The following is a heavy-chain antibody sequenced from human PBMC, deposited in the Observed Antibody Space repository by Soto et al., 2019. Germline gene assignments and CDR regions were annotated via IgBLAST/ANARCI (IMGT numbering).Heavy chain of an antibody. Sequence: QSGGSLRLSCAASGFTFSSYGMHWVRQAPGKGLEWVAVIWYDGSNKYYADSVKGRFTISRDNSKNTLYLQMNSLRAEDTAVYYCARGEGYCSSTSCYSSHYYYYGMDVWGQGTTVTVSS. J-gene: IGHJ6*02. CDR2: IWYDGSNK. CDR1: GFTFSSYG. V-gene: IGHV3-33*01. D-gene: IGHD2-2*02. CDR3: ARGEGYCSSTSCYSSHYYYYGMDV.